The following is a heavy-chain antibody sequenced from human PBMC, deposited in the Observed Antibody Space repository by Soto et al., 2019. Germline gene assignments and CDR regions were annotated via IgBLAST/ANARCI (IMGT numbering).Heavy chain of an antibody. CDR1: GFSVSQYY. CDR2: FYSGGGATT. V-gene: IGHV3-53*02. Sequence: VQLVETGGGLIQPGGSLRLSCAASGFSVSQYYMNWVRQAPGKGLEWVSVFYSGGGATTYYADSVKGRFTVSRDDSKNTVYLQMNSLRVEDTAVYYCARGPKRSEIIDFWGQGTLVTVSS. J-gene: IGHJ4*02. CDR3: ARGPKRSEIIDF.